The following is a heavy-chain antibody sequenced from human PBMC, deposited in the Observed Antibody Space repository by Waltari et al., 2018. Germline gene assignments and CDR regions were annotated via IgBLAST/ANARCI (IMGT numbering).Heavy chain of an antibody. CDR2: IYHSGST. J-gene: IGHJ3*02. D-gene: IGHD2-15*01. CDR1: GYSISSGYY. CDR3: ARGYCSGGSCRVHPDAFDI. V-gene: IGHV4-38-2*01. Sequence: QVQLQESGPGLVKPSETLSLTCAVSGYSISSGYYWGWIRQPPGKGLEWIGSIYHSGSTYYNQSLKSRVTISVDTSKNQFSLKLSSVTAADTAVYYCARGYCSGGSCRVHPDAFDIWGQGTMVTVSS.